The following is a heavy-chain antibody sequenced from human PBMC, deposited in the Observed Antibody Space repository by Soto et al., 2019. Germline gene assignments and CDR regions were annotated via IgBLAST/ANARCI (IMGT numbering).Heavy chain of an antibody. D-gene: IGHD3-3*01. Sequence: GGSLRLSCAASGFTFSSYAMHWVRQAPGKGLEWVAVISYDGSNKYYADSVKGRFTISRDNSKNTLYLQMNSLRAEDTAVYYCARDVGARYGPIHQHYYGMDVWGQGTTVTVSS. V-gene: IGHV3-30-3*01. CDR2: ISYDGSNK. CDR3: ARDVGARYGPIHQHYYGMDV. CDR1: GFTFSSYA. J-gene: IGHJ6*02.